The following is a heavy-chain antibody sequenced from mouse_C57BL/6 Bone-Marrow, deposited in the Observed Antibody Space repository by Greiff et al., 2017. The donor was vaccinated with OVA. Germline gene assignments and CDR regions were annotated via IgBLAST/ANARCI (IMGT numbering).Heavy chain of an antibody. V-gene: IGHV1-15*01. D-gene: IGHD2-5*01. Sequence: QVQLQQSGAELVRPGASVTLSCKASGYTFTDYEMHWVKQTPVHGLEWIGSIDPETGGTAYNQKFKGQAILTADKSSSTAYMELRSLTSEDSAVYYWTRGYSNYYAMDYWGQGTAVTVSS. CDR3: TRGYSNYYAMDY. CDR1: GYTFTDYE. CDR2: IDPETGGT. J-gene: IGHJ4*01.